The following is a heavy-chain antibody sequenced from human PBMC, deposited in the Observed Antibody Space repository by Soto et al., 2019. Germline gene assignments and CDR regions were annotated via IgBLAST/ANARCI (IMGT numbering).Heavy chain of an antibody. J-gene: IGHJ4*02. V-gene: IGHV3-7*05. CDR3: ARDRGYNCYDY. Sequence: EVQLVESGGDLVQPGGSLRLSCSASGFSFSNSWMTWVRQAPGKGLEWVANIDEGGNEKNSVDSVKGCFTIFRDNAKSSLYLQMNRLRVDEKDMYYCARDRGYNCYDYWGQGTVVTVSS. CDR1: GFSFSNSW. D-gene: IGHD5-18*01. CDR2: IDEGGNEK.